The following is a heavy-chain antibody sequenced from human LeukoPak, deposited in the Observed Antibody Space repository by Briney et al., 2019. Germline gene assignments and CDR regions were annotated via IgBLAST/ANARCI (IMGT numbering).Heavy chain of an antibody. CDR3: ARDDYGGLFDY. CDR2: ISTSGGSI. J-gene: IGHJ4*02. CDR1: GFTFSSYD. V-gene: IGHV3-21*01. Sequence: PGGPLRLSCAASGFTFSSYDMSWVRQAPGKGLEWVSSISTSGGSIYYADSVKGRFTISRDNAKNSLYLQMNSLRAEDTAVYYCARDDYGGLFDYWGQGTLVTVSS. D-gene: IGHD4-23*01.